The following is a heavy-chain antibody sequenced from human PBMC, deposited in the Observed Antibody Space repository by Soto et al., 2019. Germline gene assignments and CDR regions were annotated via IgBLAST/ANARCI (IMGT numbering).Heavy chain of an antibody. CDR2: IMWNSDRI. J-gene: IGHJ3*02. V-gene: IGHV3-9*01. Sequence: EVQLVESGGGFVQPGGSLRLSCAASGFTLHDHAMQWVRQAPGKGLEWVSGIMWNSDRIDYADSVRGRFTTSRDNAKNSLYLQMNSLRPEDTALYYCTKDISAGGADIWGQGTMGTVS. D-gene: IGHD6-25*01. CDR1: GFTLHDHA. CDR3: TKDISAGGADI.